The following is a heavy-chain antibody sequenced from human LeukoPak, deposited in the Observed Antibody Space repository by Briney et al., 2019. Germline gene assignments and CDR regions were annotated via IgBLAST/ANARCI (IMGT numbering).Heavy chain of an antibody. J-gene: IGHJ2*01. CDR1: GGTFSSYA. Sequence: GASVKVSCKASGGTFSSYAVSWVRQAPGQGLEWMGGIIPIFGTANYAQRFQGRVTITTDESTSTAYMELSSLRSEDTAVYYCARGGDYGDYGYFDLWGRGTLVIVSS. CDR2: IIPIFGTA. V-gene: IGHV1-69*05. D-gene: IGHD4-17*01. CDR3: ARGGDYGDYGYFDL.